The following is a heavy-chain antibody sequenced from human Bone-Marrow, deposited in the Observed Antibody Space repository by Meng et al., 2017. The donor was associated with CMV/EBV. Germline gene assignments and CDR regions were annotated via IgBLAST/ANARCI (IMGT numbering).Heavy chain of an antibody. Sequence: GSLRLSCTVSGGSISSYYWSWIRQPPGKGLEWIGYIYYSGSTNYNPSLKSRVTISVDTSKNQFSLKLSSVTAADTAVYYCARAPLLSGWYWGLFDYWGQGTLVTVSS. D-gene: IGHD6-19*01. CDR3: ARAPLLSGWYWGLFDY. V-gene: IGHV4-59*12. CDR2: IYYSGST. CDR1: GGSISSYY. J-gene: IGHJ4*02.